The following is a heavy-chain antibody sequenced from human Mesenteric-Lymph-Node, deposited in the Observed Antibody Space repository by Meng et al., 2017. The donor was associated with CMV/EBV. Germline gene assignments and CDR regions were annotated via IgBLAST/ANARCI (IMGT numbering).Heavy chain of an antibody. V-gene: IGHV3-74*01. CDR3: ARVYDYLWGSNYYYYYGMDV. J-gene: IGHJ6*02. CDR2: IYTDGSTT. D-gene: IGHD3-16*01. Sequence: GESLKISCAASGFTFNNYWMHWVRQAPGKGLVWVSRIYTDGSTTSYADSVKGRFTISRDNAKNTLYLQLNGLRAEDTAVYYCARVYDYLWGSNYYYYYGMDVWGQGTTVTVSS. CDR1: GFTFNNYW.